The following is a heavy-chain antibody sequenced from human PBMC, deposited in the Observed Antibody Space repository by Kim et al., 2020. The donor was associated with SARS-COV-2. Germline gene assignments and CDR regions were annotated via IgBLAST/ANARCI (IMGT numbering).Heavy chain of an antibody. Sequence: GGSLRLSCAASGFTFTPYWMSWVRQAPGKGLEWVANIKEDGSEKYYVDSVRGRFTISRDNAKNSLYLQMDSLRIEDTTVYYCARDSSGWSPQHYWGQRTLVTVSS. V-gene: IGHV3-7*03. J-gene: IGHJ4*02. D-gene: IGHD6-19*01. CDR2: IKEDGSEK. CDR3: ARDSSGWSPQHY. CDR1: GFTFTPYW.